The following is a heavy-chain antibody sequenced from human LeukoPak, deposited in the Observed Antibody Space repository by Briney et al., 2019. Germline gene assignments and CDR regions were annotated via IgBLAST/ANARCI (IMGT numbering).Heavy chain of an antibody. J-gene: IGHJ3*02. Sequence: AGSLSLTCTGTVGHFCRCGWGWIQESPGKRLNRFGYTYYTGSTRYNPSLQSRVTISVDTSRSHFSLKLSSLSAADTAVYYCARLLDYDSSGNPDTFDIWGQGTMVTVSS. CDR1: VGHFCRCG. CDR3: ARLLDYDSSGNPDTFDI. CDR2: TYYTGST. V-gene: IGHV4-59*13. D-gene: IGHD3-22*01.